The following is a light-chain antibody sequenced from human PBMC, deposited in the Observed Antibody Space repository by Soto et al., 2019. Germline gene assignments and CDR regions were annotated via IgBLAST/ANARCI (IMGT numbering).Light chain of an antibody. CDR2: GAS. V-gene: IGKV3-15*01. CDR1: QSVSSN. CDR3: QQYNNWPLT. J-gene: IGKJ4*01. Sequence: EIVMTQSPATLSVSPGERATLSCRASQSVSSNLAWYQQKPGQAPRLLIYGASTRATGIPARFSGSGSGTEFTLTLSSLQSEDFAVYYCQQYNNWPLTFGGGTRWISN.